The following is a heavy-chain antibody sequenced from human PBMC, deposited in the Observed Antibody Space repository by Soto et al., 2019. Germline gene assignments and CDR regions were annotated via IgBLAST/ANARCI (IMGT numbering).Heavy chain of an antibody. D-gene: IGHD6-13*01. J-gene: IGHJ4*02. CDR1: GGSISSSSYY. CDR2: IYYSGST. V-gene: IGHV4-39*01. CDR3: ARHAPNQAAGTWVDY. Sequence: QLQLQESGPGLVKPSETLSLTCTVSGGSISSSSYYWGWIRQPPGKGLEWIGSIYYSGSTYYNPSLKSRVTIPVDTSKNQFSLKLSSVTAADAAVYYCARHAPNQAAGTWVDYWGQGTLVTVSS.